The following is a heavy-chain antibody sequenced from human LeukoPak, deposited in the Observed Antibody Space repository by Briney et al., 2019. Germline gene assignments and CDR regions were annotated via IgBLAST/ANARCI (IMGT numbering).Heavy chain of an antibody. CDR1: GFTFNNYA. J-gene: IGHJ4*02. Sequence: GGSLRLSCAASGFTFNNYAMSWVRQAPVKGLEWVSYISGIGDRTYYPASVKGRFTISRDNSKNTLYLQMNSLRVEDTAVYYCARFASYGSGKDPFDYWGQGTLVTVSS. CDR3: ARFASYGSGKDPFDY. V-gene: IGHV3-23*01. D-gene: IGHD3-10*01. CDR2: ISGIGDRT.